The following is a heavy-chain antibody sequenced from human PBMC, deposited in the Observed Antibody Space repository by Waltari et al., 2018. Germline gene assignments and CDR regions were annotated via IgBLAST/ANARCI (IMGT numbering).Heavy chain of an antibody. J-gene: IGHJ6*03. CDR2: IYDSGST. Sequence: QVQLQESGPGLVKPSETLSLTCTVSGGSISSYYGSWIRPPPGKGLEWFGYIYDSGSTNSNPSLESRVTTSVDTSKNQFSLKLSSVTAADTAVYYCARGKSIAAAGRTVDYYYYYNMDVWGKGTTVTVSS. V-gene: IGHV4-59*01. CDR1: GGSISSYY. CDR3: ARGKSIAAAGRTVDYYYYYNMDV. D-gene: IGHD6-13*01.